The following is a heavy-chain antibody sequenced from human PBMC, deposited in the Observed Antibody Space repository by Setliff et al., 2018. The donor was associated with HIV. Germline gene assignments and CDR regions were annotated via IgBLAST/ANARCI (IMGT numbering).Heavy chain of an antibody. CDR1: GSSISSTGYY. D-gene: IGHD3-10*01. Sequence: PSETLSLTCTVSGSSISSTGYYWGWIRQPPGKGLEWIGSVYNSGSTYYNPSLKSRVTIAVGTSKNQFSLKLSSVTAADTALYYCVRSRITMVRGVIIGHNWFDPWGQGILVTVSS. CDR2: VYNSGST. CDR3: VRSRITMVRGVIIGHNWFDP. J-gene: IGHJ5*02. V-gene: IGHV4-39*01.